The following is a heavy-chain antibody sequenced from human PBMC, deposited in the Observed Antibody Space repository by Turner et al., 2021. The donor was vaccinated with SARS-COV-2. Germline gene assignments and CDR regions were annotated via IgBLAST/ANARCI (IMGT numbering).Heavy chain of an antibody. D-gene: IGHD6-13*01. CDR2: MNPNSGNT. CDR3: ASLYQGIAAAAISWFDP. CDR1: GYTFTSYD. J-gene: IGHJ5*02. Sequence: QVQLVQSGAEVKKPGASVKVSCKASGYTFTSYDINWVRQATGQGPEWMGWMNPNSGNTGYALNFRGRVTMTRDTSTTTAYMELSSLRFEDTAVYYCASLYQGIAAAAISWFDPWGQGTLVTVSS. V-gene: IGHV1-8*01.